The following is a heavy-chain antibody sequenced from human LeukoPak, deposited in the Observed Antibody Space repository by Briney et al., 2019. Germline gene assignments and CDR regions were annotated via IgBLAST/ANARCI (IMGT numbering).Heavy chain of an antibody. D-gene: IGHD5-18*01. CDR3: ARDSGCSYALELINDAFDI. CDR1: GDSVSSNSAA. J-gene: IGHJ3*02. Sequence: SQTLSLTCAISGDSVSSNSAAWNWIRQSPSRGLEWLGRTYYRSKWYNDYAVSVKSRITINPDTSKNQFSLQLNSVTPEDTAVYYCARDSGCSYALELINDAFDIWGQGTMVTVSS. V-gene: IGHV6-1*01. CDR2: TYYRSKWYN.